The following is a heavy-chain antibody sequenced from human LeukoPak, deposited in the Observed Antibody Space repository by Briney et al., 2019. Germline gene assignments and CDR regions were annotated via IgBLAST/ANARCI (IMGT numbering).Heavy chain of an antibody. CDR2: IYTSGSP. J-gene: IGHJ6*02. V-gene: IGHV4-4*07. CDR3: ARERGNYGMDV. Sequence: PSETLSLTCSVSDGSISSYYWSWTRQPAGKSLEWIGRIYTSGSPSYNPSLKSRVTMSLDTSKKQFSLKLNSVTAADTAVYYCARERGNYGMDVWGQGTTDTVSS. D-gene: IGHD3-16*01. CDR1: DGSISSYY.